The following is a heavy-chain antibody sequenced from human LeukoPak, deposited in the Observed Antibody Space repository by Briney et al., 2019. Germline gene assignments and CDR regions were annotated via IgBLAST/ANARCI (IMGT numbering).Heavy chain of an antibody. CDR2: INHSGST. CDR3: ASTRLAPHAQN. CDR1: GGSFSNYY. Sequence: SETLFLTCAVYGGSFSNYYWSWIRHPPGKGLEWIGEINHSGSTNYNPSLKSRVTISVDTSKNQFSLKLSSVTAADTAVYYCASTRLAPHAQNWGQGTLVTVSS. J-gene: IGHJ4*02. V-gene: IGHV4-34*01.